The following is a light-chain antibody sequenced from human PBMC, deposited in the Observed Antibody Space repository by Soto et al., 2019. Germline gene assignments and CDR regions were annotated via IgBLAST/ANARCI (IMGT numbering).Light chain of an antibody. V-gene: IGLV2-14*01. CDR3: SSHPSSSLYV. Sequence: QSVLTQPASVSGSPGQSITISCTGTSSDVGGQNYVSWYQQYPGKAPKLMIYDVSNRPSGVSNRFSGSKSGNPASLTISGLHAEDEADYYFSSHPSSSLYVLGTGTKVTVL. CDR2: DVS. CDR1: SSDVGGQNY. J-gene: IGLJ1*01.